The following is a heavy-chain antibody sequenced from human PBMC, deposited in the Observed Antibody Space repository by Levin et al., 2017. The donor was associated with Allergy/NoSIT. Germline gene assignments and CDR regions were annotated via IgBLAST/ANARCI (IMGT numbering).Heavy chain of an antibody. Sequence: GESLKISCKASGYSFTSYWIGWVRQMPGKGLEWMGIIYPTDSDTRYSPSFQGQVTISADKSTTTAYLQWSSLKASDTAIYYCGRLEDSGDTAMIYYFDYWGQGTLVTVSS. V-gene: IGHV5-51*01. CDR3: GRLEDSGDTAMIYYFDY. J-gene: IGHJ4*02. CDR1: GYSFTSYW. CDR2: IYPTDSDT. D-gene: IGHD5-18*01.